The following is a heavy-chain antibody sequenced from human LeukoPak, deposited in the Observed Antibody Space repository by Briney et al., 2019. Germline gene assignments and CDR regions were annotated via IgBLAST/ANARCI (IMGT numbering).Heavy chain of an antibody. CDR2: IYYSGST. Sequence: SETLSLTCTVSGGSISSYYRSWIRQPPGKGLEWIGYIYYSGSTNCNPSLKSRVTISVDTSKNQFSLKLSSVTAADTAVYYCAREDSSGYYRDYWGQGTLVTVSS. D-gene: IGHD3-22*01. J-gene: IGHJ4*02. V-gene: IGHV4-59*12. CDR3: AREDSSGYYRDY. CDR1: GGSISSYY.